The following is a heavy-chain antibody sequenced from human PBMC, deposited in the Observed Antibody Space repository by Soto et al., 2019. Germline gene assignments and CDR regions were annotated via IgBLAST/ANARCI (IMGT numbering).Heavy chain of an antibody. CDR3: ARAQRIFGVVQNWFDP. V-gene: IGHV4-31*03. J-gene: IGHJ5*02. CDR2: IYYSGST. CDR1: GGSISSGGYY. Sequence: QVQLQESGPGLVKPSQTLSLTCTVSGGSISSGGYYWSWIRQHPGKGLEWIGYIYYSGSTYYNPSLKSRVTISVDTSKNQFSLKLSSVTAADTAVYYCARAQRIFGVVQNWFDPWGQGTLVTVSS. D-gene: IGHD3-3*01.